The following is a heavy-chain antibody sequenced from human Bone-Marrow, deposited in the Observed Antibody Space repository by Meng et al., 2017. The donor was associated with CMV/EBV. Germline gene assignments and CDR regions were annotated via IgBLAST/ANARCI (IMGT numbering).Heavy chain of an antibody. Sequence: AVQVSCKASGGTFSSYTISWVRQAPAQGLEWMGRIIPILGIANYAQKFQGRVTITANKPRSKANMELSSLRSEDTAVYYCARSHPNYYGSGSHRWFDPWGQGTLVTVSS. V-gene: IGHV1-69*02. D-gene: IGHD3-10*01. J-gene: IGHJ5*02. CDR3: ARSHPNYYGSGSHRWFDP. CDR1: GGTFSSYT. CDR2: IIPILGIA.